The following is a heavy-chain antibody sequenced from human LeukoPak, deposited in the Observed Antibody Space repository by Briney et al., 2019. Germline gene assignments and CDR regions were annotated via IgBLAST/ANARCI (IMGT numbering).Heavy chain of an antibody. CDR2: IYYSGST. J-gene: IGHJ4*02. V-gene: IGHV4-39*07. Sequence: SSETLSLTCTVSGGSISSSSYYWGWIRQPPGKGLEWIGSIYYSGSTYYNPSLKSRVTISVDTSKNQFSLKLSSVTAADTAVYYCAREPRYEGFDYWGQGTLVTVSS. CDR3: AREPRYEGFDY. CDR1: GGSISSSSYY. D-gene: IGHD1-1*01.